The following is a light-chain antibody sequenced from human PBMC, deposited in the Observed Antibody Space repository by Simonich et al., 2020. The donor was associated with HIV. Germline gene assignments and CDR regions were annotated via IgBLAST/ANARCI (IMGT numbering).Light chain of an antibody. Sequence: QSALTQPASVSGSPGQSITISCTGTSSDVGGYNYVSWYQQHPGKVPTLMIYDVSKRPSGVSNRFSGSKSGNTASLTISGLQAEDEADYYCSSYSSSSTLFGGGTKLTVL. CDR1: SSDVGGYNY. J-gene: IGLJ2*01. V-gene: IGLV2-14*03. CDR3: SSYSSSSTL. CDR2: DVS.